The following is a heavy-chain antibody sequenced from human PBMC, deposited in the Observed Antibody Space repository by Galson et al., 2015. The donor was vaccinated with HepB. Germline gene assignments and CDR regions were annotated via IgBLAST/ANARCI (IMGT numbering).Heavy chain of an antibody. Sequence: SLRLSCAASGFTFDDFGMSWVRQVPGKGLEWVSGINWNGANIAYADSVKGRFTISRDNAKNSLYLQMNSLRAEDTALYYCVREITVAGTCWFDPWGQGTLVTVSS. D-gene: IGHD6-19*01. J-gene: IGHJ5*02. V-gene: IGHV3-20*04. CDR1: GFTFDDFG. CDR3: VREITVAGTCWFDP. CDR2: INWNGANI.